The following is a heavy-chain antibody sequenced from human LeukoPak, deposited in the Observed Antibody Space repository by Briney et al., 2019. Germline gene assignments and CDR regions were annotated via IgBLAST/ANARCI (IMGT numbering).Heavy chain of an antibody. Sequence: GGSLRLSCAASGLTFSSAWMSWVRQAPGKGLEWVGRIKSKTDGGTTDYAAPVKGRFTISRDDSKNTLYLQMNSLKTEDTAVYYCTTDNGYDYVWGSYRYTQIDYWGQGTLVTVSS. J-gene: IGHJ4*02. V-gene: IGHV3-15*01. D-gene: IGHD3-16*02. CDR3: TTDNGYDYVWGSYRYTQIDY. CDR2: IKSKTDGGTT. CDR1: GLTFSSAW.